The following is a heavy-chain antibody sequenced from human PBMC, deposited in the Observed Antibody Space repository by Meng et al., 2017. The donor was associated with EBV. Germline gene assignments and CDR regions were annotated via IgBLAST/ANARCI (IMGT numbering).Heavy chain of an antibody. D-gene: IGHD1-26*01. CDR3: ARGSGRWTFDY. CDR1: GFIFSDSY. J-gene: IGHJ4*02. CDR2: ISNSGTTI. Sequence: QFVESGGDVVKPGGSLRLSCAASGFIFSDSYMSWIRQTPGKGLEWISYISNSGTTIKYADSVKGRFTISRDNAKNSLYLQMNSLRADDTAVYYCARGSGRWTFDYWGQGTLVTVSS. V-gene: IGHV3-11*01.